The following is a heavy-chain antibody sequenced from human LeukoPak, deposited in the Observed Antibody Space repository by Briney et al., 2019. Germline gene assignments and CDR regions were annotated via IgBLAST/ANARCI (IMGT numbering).Heavy chain of an antibody. V-gene: IGHV3-23*01. J-gene: IGHJ4*02. D-gene: IGHD1-26*01. Sequence: GGSLRLSCAASGFTFSNYAMTWVRQAPGKGLEWVSGISGIGGSTYYADSVKGRFTISRDNSKNTLYLQMNSLRAEDTAVYYCAKDRGGNYLFYLDYWGQGTLVTVSS. CDR1: GFTFSNYA. CDR2: ISGIGGST. CDR3: AKDRGGNYLFYLDY.